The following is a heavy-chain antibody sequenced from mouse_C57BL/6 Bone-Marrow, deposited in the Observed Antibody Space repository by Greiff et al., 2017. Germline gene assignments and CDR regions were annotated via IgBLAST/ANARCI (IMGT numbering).Heavy chain of an antibody. CDR2: LDPSDRYT. CDR1: VYTFTSYW. D-gene: IGHD6-5*01. CDR3: ARWGAYIWYFDV. J-gene: IGHJ1*03. V-gene: IGHV1-69*01. Sequence: QVQLQQPGAELVMPGASVKLSCKASVYTFTSYWMHWVTQRPGQGLEWIGELDPSDRYTNYNQKFKGKSTLTVDKSSSTAYMQLSSLTSEDSAVYYGARWGAYIWYFDVWGTGTTVTVSS.